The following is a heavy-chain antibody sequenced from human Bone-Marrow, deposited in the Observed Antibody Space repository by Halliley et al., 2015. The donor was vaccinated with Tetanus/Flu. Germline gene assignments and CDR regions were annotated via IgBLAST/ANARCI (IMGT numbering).Heavy chain of an antibody. CDR1: GFTFDDYA. J-gene: IGHJ4*02. Sequence: SLRLSCVASGFTFDDYAMHWVRQVPGKGLEWVSGITWNSGITGYGDSVEGRFTISRDNAKNTLYLEMSSLRVEDTALYYCARDENAYSSPYFDHWGQGTPVTVSS. V-gene: IGHV3-9*01. CDR2: ITWNSGIT. D-gene: IGHD3-22*01. CDR3: ARDENAYSSPYFDH.